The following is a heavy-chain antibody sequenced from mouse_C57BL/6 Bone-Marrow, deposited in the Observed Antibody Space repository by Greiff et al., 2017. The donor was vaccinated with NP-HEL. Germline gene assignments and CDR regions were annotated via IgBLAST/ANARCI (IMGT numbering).Heavy chain of an antibody. J-gene: IGHJ1*03. CDR1: GYAFSSSW. D-gene: IGHD1-1*01. CDR2: IYPGDGDT. Sequence: QVQLKESGPELVKPGASVKISCKASGYAFSSSWMNWVKQRPGKGLEWIGRIYPGDGDTNYNGKFKGKATLTADKSSRTAYMQLSSLTFEDSAVYFCAGGTTVVAHWYFDVWGTGTTVTVSS. CDR3: AGGTTVVAHWYFDV. V-gene: IGHV1-82*01.